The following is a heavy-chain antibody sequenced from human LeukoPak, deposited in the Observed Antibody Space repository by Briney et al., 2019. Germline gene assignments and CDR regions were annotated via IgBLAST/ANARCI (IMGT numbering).Heavy chain of an antibody. CDR3: AKDWCGTSCYIFDY. CDR2: ISYDGSNK. J-gene: IGHJ4*02. Sequence: GGSLRLSCAASGFIFSSYGMHWVRQAPGKGLEWVALISYDGSNKYYADSVKGRFTISRDNSKNTVYLQMNSLRAEDTAVYHCAKDWCGTSCYIFDYWGQGTLVTVSS. V-gene: IGHV3-30*18. CDR1: GFIFSSYG. D-gene: IGHD2-2*02.